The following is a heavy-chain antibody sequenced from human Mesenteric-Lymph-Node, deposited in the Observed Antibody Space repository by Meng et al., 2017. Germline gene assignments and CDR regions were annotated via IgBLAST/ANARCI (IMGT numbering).Heavy chain of an antibody. Sequence: GESLKISCKGSGYIFTTYWIAWVRQKPGKGLEWMGIIFPGDSYTRYSPSFQGQVTISADTGTAYLQWSSLKASDTAIYYCARGGNGDYGWFDPWGQGTLGTVSS. J-gene: IGHJ5*02. D-gene: IGHD4-17*01. CDR3: ARGGNGDYGWFDP. V-gene: IGHV5-51*01. CDR2: IFPGDSYT. CDR1: GYIFTTYW.